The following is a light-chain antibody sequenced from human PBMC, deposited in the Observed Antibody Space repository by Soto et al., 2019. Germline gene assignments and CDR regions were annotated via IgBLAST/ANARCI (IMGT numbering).Light chain of an antibody. Sequence: DIQMTQSPSTLSASVGDRVTITCRASQSIGYWLAWHQQKPGKAPNLLIYKASSLESGVPSRFSGSGSGTEFTLNISSLQPDDFATYYCQQYNNYLTFGQGTQVEIK. V-gene: IGKV1-5*03. CDR3: QQYNNYLT. J-gene: IGKJ1*01. CDR2: KAS. CDR1: QSIGYW.